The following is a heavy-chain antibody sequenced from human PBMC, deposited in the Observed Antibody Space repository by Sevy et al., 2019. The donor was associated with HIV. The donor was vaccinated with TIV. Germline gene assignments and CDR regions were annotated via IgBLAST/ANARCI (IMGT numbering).Heavy chain of an antibody. D-gene: IGHD3-3*01. CDR2: ISGHGGST. CDR3: AGGFWSGFDY. CDR1: GFIFNSYA. V-gene: IGHV3-23*01. J-gene: IGHJ4*02. Sequence: GGSLRLSCAASGFIFNSYAMSWVRQAPGKGLEWISTISGHGGSTYYVDSVKGRFTISRDNFRKIVGLQMDNLRADDTAIYYCAGGFWSGFDYWGQGTLVTVSS.